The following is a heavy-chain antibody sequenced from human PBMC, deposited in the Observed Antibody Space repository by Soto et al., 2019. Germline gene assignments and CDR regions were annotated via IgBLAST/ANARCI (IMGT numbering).Heavy chain of an antibody. V-gene: IGHV3-30*18. CDR1: GFTFSSYG. Sequence: GGSLRLSCAASGFTFSSYGMHWVRQAPGKGLEWVAVISYDGSNKYYADSVKGRFTISRDNSKNTLYLQMNSLRAEGTAVYYCAKDPDPRLYWSGGSCYSNYFDYWGQGTLVNVST. J-gene: IGHJ4*02. D-gene: IGHD2-15*01. CDR3: AKDPDPRLYWSGGSCYSNYFDY. CDR2: ISYDGSNK.